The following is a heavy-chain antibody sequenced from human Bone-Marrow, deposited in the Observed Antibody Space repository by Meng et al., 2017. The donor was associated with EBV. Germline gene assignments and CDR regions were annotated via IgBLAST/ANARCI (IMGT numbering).Heavy chain of an antibody. J-gene: IGHJ4*02. CDR1: GASVSGGTYH. CDR3: AKSRSSTPGVVDY. D-gene: IGHD3-10*01. V-gene: IGHV4-61*01. CDR2: IYDGGTT. Sequence: PLQVSGTRPGKPSDTLSPACTVSGASVSGGTYHLSWIRQPPGKELEWIGYIYDGGTTIYNPSLKSRVTILVDASKNQFSLKLSSVTTADTAVYYCAKSRSSTPGVVDYWGQGTLVTVSS.